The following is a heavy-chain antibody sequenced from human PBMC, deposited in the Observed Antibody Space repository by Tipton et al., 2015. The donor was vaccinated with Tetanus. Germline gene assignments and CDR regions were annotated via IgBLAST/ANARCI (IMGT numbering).Heavy chain of an antibody. CDR1: GYTFTSYG. CDR3: AREGPTYYYDSSGYYQPIGWFGP. J-gene: IGHJ5*02. V-gene: IGHV1-18*01. Sequence: QLVQSGPEVKKPGASVKVSCKASGYTFTSYGISWVRQAPGQGLEWMGWISAYNGNTNYAQKLQGRVTMTTDTPTSTAYMELRSVRSDDTAVYYCAREGPTYYYDSSGYYQPIGWFGPWGQGTLVTVSS. CDR2: ISAYNGNT. D-gene: IGHD3-22*01.